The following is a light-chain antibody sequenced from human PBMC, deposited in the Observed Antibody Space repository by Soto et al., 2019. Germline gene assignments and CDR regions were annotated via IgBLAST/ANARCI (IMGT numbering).Light chain of an antibody. CDR3: QQYGSSIMYT. Sequence: EIVLTQSPGTLSLSPGERATLSCRASQSVSSSYLAWYQQKPGQAPRLLIYGASSRATGIPDRFSGGGSGTDFTLTISRLEPEDFAVYYWQQYGSSIMYTFGQGTKLEIK. CDR1: QSVSSSY. V-gene: IGKV3-20*01. CDR2: GAS. J-gene: IGKJ2*01.